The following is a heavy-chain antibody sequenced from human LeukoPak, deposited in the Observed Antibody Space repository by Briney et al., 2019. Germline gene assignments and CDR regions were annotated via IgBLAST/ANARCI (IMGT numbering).Heavy chain of an antibody. CDR2: ISAYNGNT. CDR3: ARESTAVAGTIDY. J-gene: IGHJ4*02. V-gene: IGHV1-18*01. CDR1: GYTFTSYG. D-gene: IGHD6-19*01. Sequence: ASVKLSCTASGYTFTSYGISWVRHGPRPGLEWMGWISAYNGNTNYAQKLQGRVTMTTDSSTSTAYMELRSLRSDDTAVYYCARESTAVAGTIDYWGQRTLVTVSS.